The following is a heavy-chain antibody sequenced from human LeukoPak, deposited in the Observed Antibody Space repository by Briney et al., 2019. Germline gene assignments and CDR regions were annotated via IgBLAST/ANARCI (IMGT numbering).Heavy chain of an antibody. D-gene: IGHD3-22*01. V-gene: IGHV3-23*01. Sequence: GGSLRLSCAVSGITLSNYGMSWVRQAPGKGLEWVAGISDSGGRTKYADSVRGRFTISRENSKNTLYLKNNTLRAEDTAVYFCAKRGVVIRVILVGFHKEAYYFDSWGQGALVTVSS. J-gene: IGHJ4*02. CDR1: GITLSNYG. CDR2: ISDSGGRT. CDR3: AKRGVVIRVILVGFHKEAYYFDS.